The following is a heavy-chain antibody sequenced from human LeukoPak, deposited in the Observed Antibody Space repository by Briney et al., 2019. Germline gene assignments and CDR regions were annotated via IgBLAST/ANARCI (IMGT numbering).Heavy chain of an antibody. CDR2: ISYSGST. V-gene: IGHV4-59*01. J-gene: IGHJ4*02. CDR1: GGSISSYY. Sequence: LETLSLTCTVSGGSISSYYWSWIRQPPGKGLEWIGYISYSGSTNYNPSLKSRVTISVDTSKNQFSVKLTSVTAADTAVYFCARGRYYSDYWGQGTLVTVSS. CDR3: ARGRYYSDY.